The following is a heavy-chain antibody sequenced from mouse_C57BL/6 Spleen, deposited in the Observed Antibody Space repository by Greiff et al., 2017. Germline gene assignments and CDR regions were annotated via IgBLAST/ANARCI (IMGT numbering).Heavy chain of an antibody. V-gene: IGHV5-9-1*02. CDR2: ISSGGDYI. Sequence: DVKLVESGAGLVKPGGSLKLSCAASGFTFSSYAMSWVRQTPEKRLEWVAYISSGGDYIYYADTVKGRFTISRDNARNTLYLQMSSLKSEDTAMYYCTRERSPYSNYYAMDYWGQGTSVTVSS. J-gene: IGHJ4*01. CDR1: GFTFSSYA. D-gene: IGHD2-5*01. CDR3: TRERSPYSNYYAMDY.